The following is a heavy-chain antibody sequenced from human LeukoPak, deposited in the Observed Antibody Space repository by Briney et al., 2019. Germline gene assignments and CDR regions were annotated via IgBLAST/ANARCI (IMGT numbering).Heavy chain of an antibody. Sequence: PGGSLRLSCTASGFTFGDAMSWVRQAPGMGLEWVAFIRNDGTNKYYAESVRGRFTTSRDNSKNTLYLQMNSLRAEDTAVYYCAKGTSYNWNDGWFDPWGNGILVTVSS. CDR1: GFTFGDA. J-gene: IGHJ5*02. D-gene: IGHD1-20*01. CDR3: AKGTSYNWNDGWFDP. CDR2: IRNDGTNK. V-gene: IGHV3-30*02.